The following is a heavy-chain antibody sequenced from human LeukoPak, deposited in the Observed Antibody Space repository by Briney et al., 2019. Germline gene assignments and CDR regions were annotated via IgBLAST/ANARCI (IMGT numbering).Heavy chain of an antibody. V-gene: IGHV3-23*01. D-gene: IGHD3-22*01. CDR3: AKDDYYDSSGYYSLDY. J-gene: IGHJ4*02. CDR2: ISGSGGST. CDR1: GFTFSSYA. Sequence: GGSLRLSCAASGFTFSSYAMSWVRQAPGKGLEWVSAISGSGGSTYYADSVKGRFTISRDNSKNTLYLQMNSLRAEDTAVYYCAKDDYYDSSGYYSLDYWGQGTLVTVSP.